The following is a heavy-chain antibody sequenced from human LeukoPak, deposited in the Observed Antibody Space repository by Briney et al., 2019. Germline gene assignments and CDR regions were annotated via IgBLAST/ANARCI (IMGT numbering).Heavy chain of an antibody. CDR2: TYYRSKWYN. CDR3: ARDSDNWNSPGFDY. J-gene: IGHJ4*02. D-gene: IGHD1-7*01. CDR1: GDSVSSNSAA. V-gene: IGHV6-1*01. Sequence: SQTLSLTFAISGDSVSSNSAAWNWIRQSPSRGLEWLGRTYYRSKWYNDYAVSVKSRITINPDTSKNQFSLQLNSVTPEDTAVYYCARDSDNWNSPGFDYWGQGTLVTVSS.